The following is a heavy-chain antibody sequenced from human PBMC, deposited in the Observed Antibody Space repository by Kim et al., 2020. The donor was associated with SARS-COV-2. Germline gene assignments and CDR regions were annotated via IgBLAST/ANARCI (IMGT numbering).Heavy chain of an antibody. J-gene: IGHJ4*02. D-gene: IGHD5-18*01. CDR3: ARGIQLSTFFDY. V-gene: IGHV3-7*04. Sequence: YQWDSVKGRFTISRDNAKNSLYLQMNSLRAEDTAVYYCARGIQLSTFFDYWGQGTLVTVSS.